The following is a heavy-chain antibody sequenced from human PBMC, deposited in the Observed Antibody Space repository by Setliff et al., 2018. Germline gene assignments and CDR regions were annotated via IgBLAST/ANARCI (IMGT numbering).Heavy chain of an antibody. Sequence: SETLSLTCTVSGGSLSSYNYWCWIRQPAGKGLEWIGQIYTDGSTNYNPSLKSRVTISVDKSKNQFSLKLTSVTAADTAVYYCASRPSAEFFDYWGQGTVVTVSS. D-gene: IGHD6-25*01. CDR2: IYTDGST. V-gene: IGHV4-4*07. J-gene: IGHJ4*02. CDR3: ASRPSAEFFDY. CDR1: GGSLSSYNY.